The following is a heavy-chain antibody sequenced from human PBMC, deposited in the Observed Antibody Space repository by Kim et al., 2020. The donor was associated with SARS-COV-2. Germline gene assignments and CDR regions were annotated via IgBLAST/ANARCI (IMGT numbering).Heavy chain of an antibody. V-gene: IGHV3-43*01. D-gene: IGHD6-19*01. CDR3: AKLLSSGWGEGFDY. J-gene: IGHJ4*02. Sequence: YADSVKGRFTISRDNSKNSLYLQMNSLRTEDTALYYCAKLLSSGWGEGFDYWGQGTLVTVSS.